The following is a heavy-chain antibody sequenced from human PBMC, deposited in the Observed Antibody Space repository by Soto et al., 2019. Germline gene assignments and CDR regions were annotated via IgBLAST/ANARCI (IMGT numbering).Heavy chain of an antibody. D-gene: IGHD2-2*01. J-gene: IGHJ4*02. CDR3: ARDVLQSCSSTSCYAFTFDY. Sequence: QVQLVQSGAEVKKPGASVKVSCKASGYTFTSYGISWVRQAPGQGLEWMGWISAYNGNTNYAQKLQGTVNMTTDTTTGTAYLELRSLRSDDTAVYYCARDVLQSCSSTSCYAFTFDYWGQGTLGTVAS. CDR2: ISAYNGNT. CDR1: GYTFTSYG. V-gene: IGHV1-18*01.